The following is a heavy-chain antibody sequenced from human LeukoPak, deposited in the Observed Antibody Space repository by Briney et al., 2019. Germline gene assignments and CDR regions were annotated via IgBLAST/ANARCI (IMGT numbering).Heavy chain of an antibody. V-gene: IGHV3-48*03. CDR3: ASDIWYYGMDV. J-gene: IGHJ6*04. D-gene: IGHD3-16*01. Sequence: PGGSLRLSCAASGFTFSSYEMNWVRQAPGKGLEWVSYISSSGSTIYYADSVKGRFTISRENAKNSLYLQMNSLRAEDTAVYYCASDIWYYGMDVWGKGTTVTVSS. CDR1: GFTFSSYE. CDR2: ISSSGSTI.